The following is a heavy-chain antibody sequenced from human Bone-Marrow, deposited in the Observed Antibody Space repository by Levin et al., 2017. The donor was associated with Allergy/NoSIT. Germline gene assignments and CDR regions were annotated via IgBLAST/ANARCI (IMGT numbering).Heavy chain of an antibody. D-gene: IGHD4/OR15-4a*01. CDR1: GGSISSGGYS. J-gene: IGHJ2*01. CDR2: IYHSGST. Sequence: SETLSLTCAVSGGSISSGGYSWSWIRQPPGKGLEWIGYIYHSGSTYYNPSLKSRVTISVDRSKNQFSLKLSSVTAADTAVYYCARVSRGYGAGPHSNWYFDLWGRGTLVTVSS. V-gene: IGHV4-30-2*01. CDR3: ARVSRGYGAGPHSNWYFDL.